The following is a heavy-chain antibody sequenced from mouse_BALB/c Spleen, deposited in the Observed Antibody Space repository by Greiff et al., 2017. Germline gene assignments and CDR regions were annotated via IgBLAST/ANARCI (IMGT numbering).Heavy chain of an antibody. CDR2: ISSGGGST. D-gene: IGHD2-14*01. Sequence: VMLVESGGGLVKPGGSLKLSCAASGFAFSSYDMSWVRQTPEKRLEWVAYISSGGGSTYYPDTVKGRFTISRDNAKNTLYLQMSSLKSEDTAMYYCARLYYRGAMDYWGQGTSVTVSS. CDR3: ARLYYRGAMDY. CDR1: GFAFSSYD. J-gene: IGHJ4*01. V-gene: IGHV5-12-1*01.